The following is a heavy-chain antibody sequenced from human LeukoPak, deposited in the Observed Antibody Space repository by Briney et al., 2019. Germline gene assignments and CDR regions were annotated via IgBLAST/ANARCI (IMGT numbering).Heavy chain of an antibody. J-gene: IGHJ4*02. D-gene: IGHD1-26*01. CDR2: INAGNGNT. CDR1: GYTFTSYA. V-gene: IGHV1-3*01. Sequence: GASVKVSCKASGYTFTSYAMHWVRQAPGQRLEWMGWINAGNGNTKYSQKFQGRVTTTRDTSASTAYMELSSLRSEDTAVYYCARGAYSGPVGFFDYGGQGTLVTVSS. CDR3: ARGAYSGPVGFFDY.